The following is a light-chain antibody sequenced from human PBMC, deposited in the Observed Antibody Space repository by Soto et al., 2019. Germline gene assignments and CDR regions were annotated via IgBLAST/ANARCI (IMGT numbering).Light chain of an antibody. J-gene: IGKJ4*01. CDR1: QNILNNPDKRNY. V-gene: IGKV4-1*01. CDR3: QQSYCSRQIS. CDR2: WAS. Sequence: DIVMTQSPDSLVVSLGERATINCRSSQNILNNPDKRNYLAWYQQKSGQPPKLLIYWASTRISGVPVRLSGSGYRPDFTLTISSLQAEDVAVYYCQQSYCSRQISFGGGTKVEIK.